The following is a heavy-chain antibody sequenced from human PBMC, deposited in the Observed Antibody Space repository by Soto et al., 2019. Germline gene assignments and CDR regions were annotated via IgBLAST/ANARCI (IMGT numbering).Heavy chain of an antibody. Sequence: QVQQQPWGAGLLKPSETLSLTCTVYAGSFSHYYWNWIRQSPGKGLEWIGKIKHGGSSSYNPSLISRVSISVDMSKNQFSLTLSSVTAAGTAVYYCARGGSSDWQVALDIWGQGTMVPVSS. J-gene: IGHJ3*02. CDR1: AGSFSHYY. CDR3: ARGGSSDWQVALDI. CDR2: IKHGGSS. V-gene: IGHV4-34*01. D-gene: IGHD6-19*01.